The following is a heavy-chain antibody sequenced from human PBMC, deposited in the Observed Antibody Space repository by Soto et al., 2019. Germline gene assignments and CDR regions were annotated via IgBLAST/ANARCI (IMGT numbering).Heavy chain of an antibody. CDR3: ARVRVVGPADIGGKEYYYYGMDG. D-gene: IGHD2-2*01. CDR1: LGTFQNYD. V-gene: IGHV1-69*01. CDR2: IIPIFGTA. Sequence: SVPASCGACLGTFQNYDMIGVQPEDRQWLDWIGGIIPIFGTANYAQKFQGRVTITADESTSTAYMELSSLRSEDTAVYYCARVRVVGPADIGGKEYYYYGMDGLVPGTMVNGSS. J-gene: IGHJ6*02.